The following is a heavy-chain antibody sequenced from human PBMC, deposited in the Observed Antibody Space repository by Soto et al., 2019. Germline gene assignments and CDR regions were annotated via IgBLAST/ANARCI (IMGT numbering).Heavy chain of an antibody. Sequence: QVQLVESGGGLVKPGGSLRLSCAASAFTFSDYYMSWIRQAPGKGLEWVSYISSDGTTIYYADSVKGRFTLSRDNASNSLYQQMNSLRAEDTAVYYCAKGYSYGTYYYYGMDVWGQGTTVAFSS. J-gene: IGHJ6*02. CDR3: AKGYSYGTYYYYGMDV. CDR1: AFTFSDYY. D-gene: IGHD5-18*01. V-gene: IGHV3-11*01. CDR2: ISSDGTTI.